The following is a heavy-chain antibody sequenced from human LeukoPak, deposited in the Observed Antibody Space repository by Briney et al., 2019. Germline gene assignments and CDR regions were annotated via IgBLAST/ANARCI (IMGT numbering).Heavy chain of an antibody. Sequence: PGGSLRLSCAASGFTVSSNYMSWVRQAPGKGLEWVSVIYSGGSTYYADSVKGRFTISRDNSKNTLYLQTNSLRAEDTAVYYCARVGYYGSGSYWFFDYWGQGTLVTVSS. CDR1: GFTVSSNY. J-gene: IGHJ4*02. CDR3: ARVGYYGSGSYWFFDY. D-gene: IGHD3-10*01. V-gene: IGHV3-66*01. CDR2: IYSGGST.